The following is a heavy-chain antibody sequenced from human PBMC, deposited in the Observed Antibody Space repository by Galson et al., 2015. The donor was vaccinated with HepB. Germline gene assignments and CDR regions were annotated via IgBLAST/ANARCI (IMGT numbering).Heavy chain of an antibody. Sequence: SLRLSCAASGFTFSSYSMNWVRQAPGKGLEWVSCISSSSSDIYYADSVKGRFTISRDNAKNSLYLQMNSLRAEDTAVYYCARDRFGPIQKYSGYDSFDYWGQGTLVTVSS. V-gene: IGHV3-21*01. CDR2: ISSSSSDI. J-gene: IGHJ4*02. CDR1: GFTFSSYS. CDR3: ARDRFGPIQKYSGYDSFDY. D-gene: IGHD5-12*01.